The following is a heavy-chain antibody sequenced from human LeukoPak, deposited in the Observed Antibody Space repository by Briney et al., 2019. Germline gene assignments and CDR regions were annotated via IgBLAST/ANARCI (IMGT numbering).Heavy chain of an antibody. D-gene: IGHD6-19*01. J-gene: IGHJ4*02. CDR2: ISGSGGST. CDR3: AKVGIAVAGTSPSLDY. Sequence: GGSLRLSCAASGFTSSSYAMSWVRQAPGKGLEWVSAISGSGGSTYYADSVKGRFTISRDNSKNTLYLQMNSLRAEDTAVYYCAKVGIAVAGTSPSLDYWGQGALVTVSS. V-gene: IGHV3-23*01. CDR1: GFTSSSYA.